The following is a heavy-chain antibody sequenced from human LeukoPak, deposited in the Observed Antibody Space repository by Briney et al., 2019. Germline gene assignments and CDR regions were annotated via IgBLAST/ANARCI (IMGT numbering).Heavy chain of an antibody. J-gene: IGHJ4*02. CDR3: AKDPMVRGSTYDY. Sequence: PGGSLRLSCAASGFTFSIYAMSWVRQAPGKGLEWVSAISGRGTTYYADSVKGRFTVSRDNSKNTLSLQMNSLRAEDTAVYYCAKDPMVRGSTYDYWGQGTLVTVSS. CDR2: ISGRGTT. V-gene: IGHV3-23*01. D-gene: IGHD3-10*01. CDR1: GFTFSIYA.